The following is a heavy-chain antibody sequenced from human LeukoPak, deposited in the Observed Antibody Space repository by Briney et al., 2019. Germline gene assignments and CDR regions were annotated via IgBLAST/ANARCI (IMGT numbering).Heavy chain of an antibody. CDR1: GGSISSGGYS. CDR3: ARGRDFDY. J-gene: IGHJ4*02. V-gene: IGHV4-30-2*01. CDR2: IYHSGST. Sequence: SETLSLTCAVSGGSISSGGYSWSWIRQPPGKGLEWIGYIYHSGSTYYNPSLKSRVTTSVDRSKNQFSLKLSSVTAADTAVYYCARGRDFDYWGQGTLVTVSS.